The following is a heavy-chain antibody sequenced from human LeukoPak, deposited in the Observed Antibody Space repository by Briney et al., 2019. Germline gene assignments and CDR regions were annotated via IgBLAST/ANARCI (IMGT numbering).Heavy chain of an antibody. CDR2: IYSGGST. D-gene: IGHD1-7*01. CDR1: GFTVSTNY. V-gene: IGHV3-66*01. CDR3: AKRRGLELLYYYYMDV. J-gene: IGHJ6*03. Sequence: PGGSLRLSCAASGFTVSTNYMSWVRQAPGKGLEWASTIYSGGSTHYADSVQGRFTISRDNSKNTLYLQMNSLRAEDTAVYYCAKRRGLELLYYYYMDVWGKGTTVTVSS.